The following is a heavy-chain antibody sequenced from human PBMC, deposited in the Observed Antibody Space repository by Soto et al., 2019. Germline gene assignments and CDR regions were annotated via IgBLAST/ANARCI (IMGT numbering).Heavy chain of an antibody. V-gene: IGHV1-8*01. D-gene: IGHD7-27*01. CDR1: GYSFTTYD. CDR2: MHPDSGNT. CDR3: ARNRRETGDFDY. J-gene: IGHJ4*02. Sequence: QVQLVQSGAEVKKPGASVKFSCKASGYSFTTYDINWMRQAPGQGLEWLGWMHPDSGNTGYAQKSQGRVNMTRSTSISTAYMELSSLTSDDTAVYYCARNRRETGDFDYWGQGTLVTVSS.